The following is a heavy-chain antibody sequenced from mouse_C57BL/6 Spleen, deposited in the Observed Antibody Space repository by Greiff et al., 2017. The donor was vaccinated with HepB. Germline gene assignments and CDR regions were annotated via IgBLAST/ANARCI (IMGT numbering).Heavy chain of an antibody. CDR2: ISSGSSTI. J-gene: IGHJ4*01. Sequence: EVMLVESGGGLVKPGGSLKLSCAASGFTFSDYGMHWVRQAPEKGLEWVAYISSGSSTIYYADTVKGRFTISRDNDKNTLFLQMTSLRSEDTAMYYGARTHYYGSSYPHYYAMDYWGQGTSVTVSS. CDR3: ARTHYYGSSYPHYYAMDY. V-gene: IGHV5-17*01. D-gene: IGHD1-1*01. CDR1: GFTFSDYG.